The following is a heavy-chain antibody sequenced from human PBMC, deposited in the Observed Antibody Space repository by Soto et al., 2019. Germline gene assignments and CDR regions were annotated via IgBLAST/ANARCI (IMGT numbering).Heavy chain of an antibody. CDR2: IYYSGST. CDR3: ARGSRLLWFGEYDP. D-gene: IGHD3-10*01. J-gene: IGHJ5*02. V-gene: IGHV4-31*03. CDR1: GGSISSVGYY. Sequence: QVQLQESGPGLVKPSQTLSLTCTVSGGSISSVGYYWSWSRQHPGKGLEWIGYIYYSGSTYYNPSLKSRVTISVDTSKNQFSLKLSSVTAADTAVYYCARGSRLLWFGEYDPWGQGTLVTVSS.